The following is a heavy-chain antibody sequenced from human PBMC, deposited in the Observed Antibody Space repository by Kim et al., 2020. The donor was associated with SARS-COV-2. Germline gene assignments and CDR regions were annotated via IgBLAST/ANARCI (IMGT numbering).Heavy chain of an antibody. J-gene: IGHJ6*01. CDR1: GGSFSGYY. CDR2: INHSGST. CDR3: ARAYYDFWSGPILGGMDV. Sequence: SETLSLTCAVYGGSFSGYYWSWIRQPPGKGLEWIGEINHSGSTNYNPSLKSRVTISVDTSKNQFSLKLSSVTAADTAVYYCARAYYDFWSGPILGGMDV. V-gene: IGHV4-34*01. D-gene: IGHD3-3*01.